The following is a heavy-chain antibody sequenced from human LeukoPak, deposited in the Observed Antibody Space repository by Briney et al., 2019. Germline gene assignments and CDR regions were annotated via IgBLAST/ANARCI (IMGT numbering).Heavy chain of an antibody. J-gene: IGHJ4*02. CDR1: GGSISSYY. V-gene: IGHV4-59*01. CDR3: ARGMVGALVDY. Sequence: SETLSLTCTVSGGSISSYYWSWIRQPPGKGLEWIGYIYYSGSTNYNPSLKSRVTISVDTSKNQFSLKLSSVTAADTAVYYCARGMVGALVDYWGQGTLVTVSS. CDR2: IYYSGST. D-gene: IGHD1-26*01.